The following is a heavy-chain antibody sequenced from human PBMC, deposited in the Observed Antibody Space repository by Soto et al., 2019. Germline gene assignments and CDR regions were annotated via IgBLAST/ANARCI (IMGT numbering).Heavy chain of an antibody. CDR1: GASITSTNYF. CDR3: ANSLPRTGRFDY. Sequence: SETLSLTCTLSGASITSTNYFWTWIRQPPGKGLEWVGCIYYSGKTNYNPSLKSRVTISLDRSKNQFSLQMSSVTAADTAVYYSANSLPRTGRFDYWGQGTLVTVSS. V-gene: IGHV4-61*05. CDR2: IYYSGKT. D-gene: IGHD4-4*01. J-gene: IGHJ4*02.